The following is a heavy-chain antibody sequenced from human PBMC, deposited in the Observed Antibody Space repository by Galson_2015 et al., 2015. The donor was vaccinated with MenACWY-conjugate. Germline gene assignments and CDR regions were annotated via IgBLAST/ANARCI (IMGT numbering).Heavy chain of an antibody. D-gene: IGHD3-16*01. V-gene: IGHV1-69*04. Sequence: SVKVSCKASGGTFSSYGISWVRQAPGQGLECMGRIIPILGEVSYAQKFQGRVTITANNADKSTWIAYMELSSLRSDDTAVYYCAGGEAGGYNYFGLDVWGQGTTVTVSS. CDR1: GGTFSSYG. J-gene: IGHJ6*02. CDR2: IIPILGEV. CDR3: AGGEAGGYNYFGLDV.